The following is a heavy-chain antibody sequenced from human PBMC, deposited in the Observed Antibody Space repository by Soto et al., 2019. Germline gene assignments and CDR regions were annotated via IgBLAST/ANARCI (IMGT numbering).Heavy chain of an antibody. CDR2: INAGNGNT. CDR1: GYTFTSYA. V-gene: IGHV1-3*01. D-gene: IGHD1-26*01. Sequence: VQVSYNASGYTFTSYAKHLVRQAPGQRLEWMGWINAGNGNTKYSQKFQGRVTITMDTSASTAYMELSSLRSEDTAVYYCERDLGWELPDDWGQGTLVTVSS. J-gene: IGHJ4*02. CDR3: ERDLGWELPDD.